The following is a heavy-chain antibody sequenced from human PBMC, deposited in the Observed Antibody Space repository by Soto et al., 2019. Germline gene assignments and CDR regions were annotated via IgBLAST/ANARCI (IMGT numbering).Heavy chain of an antibody. D-gene: IGHD4-17*01. CDR1: GGSISSSSYY. Sequence: QLQLQESGPGLVKPSETLSLTCTVSGGSISSSSYYWGWIRQPPGKGLEWIGSIYYSGSTYYNPSLKSRVTISVDTSKNQFSLKLSSVTAADTAVYYCARSDYGDLTPFDYWGQGTLVTVSS. CDR3: ARSDYGDLTPFDY. J-gene: IGHJ4*02. V-gene: IGHV4-39*01. CDR2: IYYSGST.